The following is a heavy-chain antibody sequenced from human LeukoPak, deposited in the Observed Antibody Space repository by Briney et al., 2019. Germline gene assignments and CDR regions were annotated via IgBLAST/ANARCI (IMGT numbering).Heavy chain of an antibody. J-gene: IGHJ6*03. CDR1: GFTFSSYS. Sequence: PGGSLRLSCAASGFTFSSYSMNWVRQAPGKGLEWVSSISSSSSYIYYADSVKGRFTISRDNAKNSLYLQMNSLRAEDTAVYYCAREGNGVDTAMVIASVYYYYMDVWGKGTTVTVSS. V-gene: IGHV3-21*01. CDR2: ISSSSSYI. D-gene: IGHD5-18*01. CDR3: AREGNGVDTAMVIASVYYYYMDV.